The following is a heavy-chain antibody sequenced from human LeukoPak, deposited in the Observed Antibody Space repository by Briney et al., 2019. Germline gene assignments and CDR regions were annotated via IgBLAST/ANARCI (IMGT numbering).Heavy chain of an antibody. CDR2: INHSGST. D-gene: IGHD2-2*01. J-gene: IGHJ4*02. CDR1: GGSFSGYY. V-gene: IGHV4-34*01. Sequence: SETLSLTCAVYGGSFSGYYWSWLRQPPGKGLEWIGEINHSGSTNYNPSHKSRVTISVDMSKNQFSLKLNSVTAADPAVYYCARESCSSTSCYAYFDYWGQGTLVTVSS. CDR3: ARESCSSTSCYAYFDY.